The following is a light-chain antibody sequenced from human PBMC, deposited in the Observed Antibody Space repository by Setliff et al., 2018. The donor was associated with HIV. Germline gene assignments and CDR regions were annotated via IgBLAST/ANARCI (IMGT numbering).Light chain of an antibody. V-gene: IGLV1-40*01. J-gene: IGLJ1*01. CDR3: QSYDTSLSGYV. CDR1: RSNIGTGFD. CDR2: GNN. Sequence: QSVLTQPPSVSGAPGRRVTIFCIGGRSNIGTGFDVHWYQQLPGTAPKLLISGNNNRPSGVPDRFSGSKSGISASLAIAGLQAEDEADYYCQSYDTSLSGYVFGTGTKVTVL.